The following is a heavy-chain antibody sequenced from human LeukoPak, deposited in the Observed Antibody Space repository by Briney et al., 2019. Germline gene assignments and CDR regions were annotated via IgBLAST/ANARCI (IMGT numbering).Heavy chain of an antibody. CDR1: GFTVSRNY. V-gene: IGHV3-53*01. CDR3: ARGLAGFGLVSEY. J-gene: IGHJ4*02. D-gene: IGHD3-16*01. CDR2: FYSGGST. Sequence: GGSLRLSCAASGFTVSRNYMSWVRQAPGKGLEWVSVFYSGGSTYYADSVQGRFTMSRDNSRNTLYLQMNRLRAEDTAVYYCARGLAGFGLVSEYWGQGTLVTASS.